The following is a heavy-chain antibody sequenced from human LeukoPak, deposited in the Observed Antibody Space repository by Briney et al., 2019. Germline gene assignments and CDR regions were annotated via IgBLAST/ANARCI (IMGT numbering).Heavy chain of an antibody. Sequence: SETLSLTCTVSGGSISSYYWSWIRQPPGKGLEWIGYIYYTGSTNYNPSLKSRVTISVDTSKSHFSLKLSSVTAADTAVYYCARSKAHLTTSWYGTWFDPWGQGTLVTVSS. CDR3: ARSKAHLTTSWYGTWFDP. CDR1: GGSISSYY. J-gene: IGHJ5*02. D-gene: IGHD6-13*01. CDR2: IYYTGST. V-gene: IGHV4-59*08.